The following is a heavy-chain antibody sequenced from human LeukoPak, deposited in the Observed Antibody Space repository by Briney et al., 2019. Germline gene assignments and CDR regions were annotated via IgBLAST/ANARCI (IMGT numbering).Heavy chain of an antibody. CDR2: IYYSGST. Sequence: PSETLSLTCTVSGGSISSGDYYWSWIRQPPGKGLEWIGYIYYSGSTYYNPSLKSRVTISVDTSKNQFSLKLSSVTAADTAVYYCACTPYNPWMWKSLEYWGQGTLVTVPS. V-gene: IGHV4-30-4*01. CDR3: ACTPYNPWMWKSLEY. D-gene: IGHD2-15*01. J-gene: IGHJ4*02. CDR1: GGSISSGDYY.